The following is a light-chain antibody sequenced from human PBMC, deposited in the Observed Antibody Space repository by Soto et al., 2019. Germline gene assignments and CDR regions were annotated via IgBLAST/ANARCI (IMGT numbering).Light chain of an antibody. CDR1: SSNIGSNT. Sequence: QSVLTQPPSASETPGQRVTISCSGSSSNIGSNTVNWYQQLPGTAPKLLIYSINYRPSGVPDRFSGSKSGTSASLAISGLQSEDEAGYYCAAWDDSLNAYVFGSGTKLTVL. CDR2: SIN. V-gene: IGLV1-44*01. J-gene: IGLJ1*01. CDR3: AAWDDSLNAYV.